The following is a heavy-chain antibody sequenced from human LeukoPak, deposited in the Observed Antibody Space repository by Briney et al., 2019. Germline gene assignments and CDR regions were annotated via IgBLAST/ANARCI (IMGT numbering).Heavy chain of an antibody. J-gene: IGHJ1*01. V-gene: IGHV4-59*01. Sequence: PSETLSLTCTVSNDTFSNYYWTWIRQSPGNELKWISYVYYTNTTHYNPSLKSRAFISADTSHNHFSLRLSSVTAVETGVYYCARSSMRRRDGYNRHYEIDHWGQGTRVTVSS. CDR1: NDTFSNYY. CDR3: ARSSMRRRDGYNRHYEIDH. D-gene: IGHD5-24*01. CDR2: VYYTNTT.